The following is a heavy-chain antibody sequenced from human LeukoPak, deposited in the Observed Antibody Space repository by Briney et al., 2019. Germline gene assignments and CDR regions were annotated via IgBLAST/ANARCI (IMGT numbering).Heavy chain of an antibody. D-gene: IGHD2-15*01. CDR1: GYTFTSYD. CDR3: ARSVDGYFNYYYMDV. J-gene: IGHJ6*03. V-gene: IGHV1-18*01. Sequence: GASVKVSCKASGYTFTSYDINWVRQAPGQGLEWMGWISAYNGNTNYAQKLQGRVTMTTDTSTSTAYMELRSLRSDDTAVYYCARSVDGYFNYYYMDVWGKGTTVTVSS. CDR2: ISAYNGNT.